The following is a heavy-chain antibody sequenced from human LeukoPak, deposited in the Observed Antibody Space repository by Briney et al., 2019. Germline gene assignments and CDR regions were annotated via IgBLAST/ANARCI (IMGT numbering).Heavy chain of an antibody. V-gene: IGHV3-30*18. CDR3: AKDHDFWSGYPSY. Sequence: GRSLRLSCAASGFTFSSYGMHWVRQAPGKGLEGVAVISYDGSNKYYADSVKGRFTISRDNSKNTLYLQMNSLRAEDTAVYYCAKDHDFWSGYPSYWGQGTLVTVSS. CDR1: GFTFSSYG. D-gene: IGHD3-3*01. J-gene: IGHJ4*02. CDR2: ISYDGSNK.